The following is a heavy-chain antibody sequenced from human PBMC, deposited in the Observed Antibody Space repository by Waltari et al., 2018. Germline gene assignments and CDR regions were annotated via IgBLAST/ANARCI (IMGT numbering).Heavy chain of an antibody. Sequence: WMGGIIPIFGTANYAQKFQGRVTITTDESTSTAYMELSSLRSEDTAVYYCARDTYYYDSSGSAMDVWGKGTTVTVSS. J-gene: IGHJ6*03. D-gene: IGHD3-22*01. CDR2: IIPIFGTA. CDR3: ARDTYYYDSSGSAMDV. V-gene: IGHV1-69*05.